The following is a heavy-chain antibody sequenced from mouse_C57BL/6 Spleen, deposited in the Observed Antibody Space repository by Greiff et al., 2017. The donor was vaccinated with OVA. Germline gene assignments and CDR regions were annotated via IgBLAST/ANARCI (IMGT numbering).Heavy chain of an antibody. V-gene: IGHV3-6*01. CDR2: ISYDGSN. Sequence: EVQLVESGPGLVKPSQSLSLTCSVTGYSITSGYYWNWIRQFPGNKLEWMGYISYDGSNNYNPSLKNRISITRDTSKNQFFLKLNSVTTEDTATYYCARGEGVDYFDYWGQGTTLTVSS. CDR1: GYSITSGYY. J-gene: IGHJ2*01. CDR3: ARGEGVDYFDY. D-gene: IGHD1-1*01.